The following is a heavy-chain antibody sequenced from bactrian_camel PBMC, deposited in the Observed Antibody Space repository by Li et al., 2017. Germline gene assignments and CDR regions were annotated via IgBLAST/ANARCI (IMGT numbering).Heavy chain of an antibody. J-gene: IGHJ4*01. CDR2: IDSDGVT. CDR1: GYTSSSFC. D-gene: IGHD1*01. Sequence: QVQLVESGGGSVQAGGSLRLSCTASGYTSSSFCMGWFRQAPGKERERVAVIDSDGVTSYAESVKGRFTISKANAKDTLYLQMNNLKPEDTAVYYCAASGSPCGLEYLLRRQPYSYWGQGTQVTVS. CDR3: AASGSPCGLEYLLRRQPYSY. V-gene: IGHV3S26*01.